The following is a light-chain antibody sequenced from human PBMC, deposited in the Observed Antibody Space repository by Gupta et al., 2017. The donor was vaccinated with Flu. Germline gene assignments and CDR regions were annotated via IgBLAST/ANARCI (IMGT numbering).Light chain of an antibody. CDR1: SNIGSNF. CDR3: ATWDDGLSGSYV. Sequence: SNIGSNFVNWYQQLPGMAPKLLIYRNNERPSGVPERFSGSKSGTSVSLAISGLRSEDEADYYCATWDDGLSGSYVFGGGTKVTVL. CDR2: RNN. J-gene: IGLJ1*01. V-gene: IGLV1-47*01.